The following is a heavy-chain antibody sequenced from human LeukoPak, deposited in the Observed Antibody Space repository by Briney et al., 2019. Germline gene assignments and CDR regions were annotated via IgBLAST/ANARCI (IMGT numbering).Heavy chain of an antibody. CDR2: IYPGDSDT. Sequence: GESLQISCKGSGYTFHSYWIAWVRQMPGKGLEWMGIIYPGDSDTRYSPSFQGQVTISADKSIRTAYLQWSSLKASDTAMYYCARLAPGIAVVSNWFDPWGQGTLVTVSS. V-gene: IGHV5-51*01. CDR1: GYTFHSYW. J-gene: IGHJ5*02. D-gene: IGHD6-19*01. CDR3: ARLAPGIAVVSNWFDP.